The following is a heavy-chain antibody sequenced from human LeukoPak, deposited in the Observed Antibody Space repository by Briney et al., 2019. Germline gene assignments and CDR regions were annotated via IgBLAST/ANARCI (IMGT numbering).Heavy chain of an antibody. D-gene: IGHD3-9*01. CDR3: ARVEDYDILTAGAVGGNRYPDY. V-gene: IGHV4-34*01. CDR1: GGSFSGYY. Sequence: SETLSLTCSVYGGSFSGYYWSWIRQPPAKGREWMGEINHSGSTNYNPSLKSRVTIPVDTSKNQFSLKLSSVTAADTAVYYCARVEDYDILTAGAVGGNRYPDYWGQGTLVTVSS. J-gene: IGHJ4*02. CDR2: INHSGST.